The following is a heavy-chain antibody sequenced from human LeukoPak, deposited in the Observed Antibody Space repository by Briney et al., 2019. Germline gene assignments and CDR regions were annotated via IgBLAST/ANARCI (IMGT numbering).Heavy chain of an antibody. J-gene: IGHJ6*03. CDR1: GFTFSRYS. D-gene: IGHD2/OR15-2a*01. Sequence: GGSLRLSCAASGFTFSRYSMNWVRQAPGKGLEWVAFIRGGSAYTHYADSVKGRVTISRDNHRNSLYLQMDSLRAEDTAVYYCARVDTSEYYMDVWGKGTTVIVSS. V-gene: IGHV3-21*01. CDR3: ARVDTSEYYMDV. CDR2: IRGGSAYT.